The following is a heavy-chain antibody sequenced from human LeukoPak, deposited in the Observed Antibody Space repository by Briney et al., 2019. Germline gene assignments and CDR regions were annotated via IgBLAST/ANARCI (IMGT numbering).Heavy chain of an antibody. D-gene: IGHD3-22*01. CDR2: ISSSGSTI. CDR1: GFTFSSYE. Sequence: GGSLRLSCAASGFTFSSYEMNWVRQAPGKGLEWVSYISSSGSTIYYADSVKGRFTISRDNAKNSLYLQMNSLRAEDTAVYYCALGLNYYDSSGYPDHFDYWGQGTLVTVSS. CDR3: ALGLNYYDSSGYPDHFDY. V-gene: IGHV3-48*03. J-gene: IGHJ4*02.